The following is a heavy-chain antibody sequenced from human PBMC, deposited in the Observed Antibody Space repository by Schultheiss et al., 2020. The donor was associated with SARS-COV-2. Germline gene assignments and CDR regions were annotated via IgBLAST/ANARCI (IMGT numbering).Heavy chain of an antibody. CDR1: GGSISSYY. V-gene: IGHV4-4*07. CDR2: IYTSGST. D-gene: IGHD6-6*01. Sequence: GSLRLSCTVSGGSISSYYWSWIRQPAGKGLEWIGRIYTSGSTNYNPSLKSRVTISVDTSKNQFSLKLSSVTAADTAVYYCARDTSIASYFDYWGQGTLVTVSS. J-gene: IGHJ4*02. CDR3: ARDTSIASYFDY.